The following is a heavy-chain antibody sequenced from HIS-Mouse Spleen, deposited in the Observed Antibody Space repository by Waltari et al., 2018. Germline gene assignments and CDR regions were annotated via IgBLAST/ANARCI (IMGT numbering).Heavy chain of an antibody. CDR2: RKQDGSEK. CDR3: ARDRYWYFDL. V-gene: IGHV3-7*01. CDR1: GVTFGRLL. J-gene: IGHJ2*01. Sequence: EVQLVDAGGGLVLPGGSLRLSCGAAGVTFGRLLVSWVRQGPGTGLQWVAKRKQDGSEKYYVDPVKGRFTISRDNAKNSLYLQMNSLRAEDTAVYYCARDRYWYFDLWGRGTLVTVSS.